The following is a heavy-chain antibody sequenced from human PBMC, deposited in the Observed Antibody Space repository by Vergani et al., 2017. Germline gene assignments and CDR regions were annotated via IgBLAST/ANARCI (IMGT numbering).Heavy chain of an antibody. V-gene: IGHV3-30*18. CDR1: GFTFSSYG. CDR3: AKESRYSYGRGGYYYYGMDV. J-gene: IGHJ6*02. CDR2: ISYDGSNK. D-gene: IGHD5-18*01. Sequence: QVQLVESGGGVVQPGRSLRLSCAASGFTFSSYGMYWVRQAPGKGLEWVAVISYDGSNKYYADSVKGRFTISRDNSKNTLYLQMNSLRAEDTAVYYCAKESRYSYGRGGYYYYGMDVWGQGTTVTVSS.